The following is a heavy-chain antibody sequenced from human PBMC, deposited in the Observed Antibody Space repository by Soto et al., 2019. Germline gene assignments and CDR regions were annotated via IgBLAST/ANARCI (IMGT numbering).Heavy chain of an antibody. CDR3: AKVRVLLWFGGLPRTFGP. D-gene: IGHD3-10*01. Sequence: EVQLLESGGGLVQPGGSLRLSCAASGFTFSSYAMSWVRQAPGKGLEWVSAISGSGGSTYYADSVKGRFTISRDNSKNTLDLQMNSLRAEGTAVYYCAKVRVLLWFGGLPRTFGPWGQGTLVTVSS. CDR1: GFTFSSYA. CDR2: ISGSGGST. V-gene: IGHV3-23*01. J-gene: IGHJ5*02.